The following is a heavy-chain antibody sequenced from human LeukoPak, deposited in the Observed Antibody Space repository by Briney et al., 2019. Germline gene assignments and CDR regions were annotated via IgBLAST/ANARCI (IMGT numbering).Heavy chain of an antibody. CDR1: GFTFSSYA. CDR2: ISYDGSNK. J-gene: IGHJ4*02. D-gene: IGHD3-22*01. V-gene: IGHV3-30*04. Sequence: AGGSLRLSCAASGFTFSSYAMHWVRQAPGKGLEWVAVISYDGSNKYYADSVKGRFTISRDNSKNTLYLQMNSLRAEDTAVYYCARGAHDSSGYYRDYWGQGTLVTVSS. CDR3: ARGAHDSSGYYRDY.